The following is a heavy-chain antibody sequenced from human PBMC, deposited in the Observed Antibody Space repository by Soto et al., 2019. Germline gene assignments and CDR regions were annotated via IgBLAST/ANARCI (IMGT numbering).Heavy chain of an antibody. CDR2: VYWDDDK. CDR1: GFSLTTTGVG. V-gene: IGHV2-5*02. Sequence: SGPTLVNPTETLTLTCSFSGFSLTTTGVGVAWVRQPPGEALEWLAVVYWDDDKRYHPSLKSRLTVAKDTSKNLVVLIMTNMDTVDTATYFCAHGVITYGGVIGEDAFDIWGQGTMVTVSS. D-gene: IGHD3-16*02. J-gene: IGHJ3*02. CDR3: AHGVITYGGVIGEDAFDI.